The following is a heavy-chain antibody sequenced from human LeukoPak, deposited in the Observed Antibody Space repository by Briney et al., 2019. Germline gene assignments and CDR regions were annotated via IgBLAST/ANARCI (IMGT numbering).Heavy chain of an antibody. Sequence: SSETLSLTCTVSGGSISSYYWSWIRQPPGKGLEWIGYIYYSGTTNYNPSLESRVTISVDTSKNQFSLKLSSVTAADTAVYYCARQGTGGGSYFLVGYWGQGTLVTVSS. CDR2: IYYSGTT. CDR1: GGSISSYY. D-gene: IGHD1-26*01. V-gene: IGHV4-59*08. J-gene: IGHJ4*02. CDR3: ARQGTGGGSYFLVGY.